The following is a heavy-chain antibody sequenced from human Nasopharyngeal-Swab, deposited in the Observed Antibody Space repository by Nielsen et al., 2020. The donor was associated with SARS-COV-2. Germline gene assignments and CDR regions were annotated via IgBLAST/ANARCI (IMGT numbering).Heavy chain of an antibody. CDR2: ISSSGSTR. Sequence: GESLKISCAASGFTFSSYEMNWVRQAPGKGLEWVSYISSSGSTRYYADSVKGRFTISRDNAKNSLYLQMNSLRAEDTAVYYCARDRVDSSGWSYYFDYWGQGTLVTVSS. J-gene: IGHJ4*02. CDR3: ARDRVDSSGWSYYFDY. CDR1: GFTFSSYE. D-gene: IGHD6-19*01. V-gene: IGHV3-48*03.